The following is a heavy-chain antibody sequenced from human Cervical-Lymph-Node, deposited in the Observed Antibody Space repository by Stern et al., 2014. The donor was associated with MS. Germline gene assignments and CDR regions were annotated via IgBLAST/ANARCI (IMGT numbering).Heavy chain of an antibody. Sequence: QVQLVQSGAEAKTPGASVKVSCKASGYVFNDYYMHWVRQAPGQGLEWMGRINLKTGDTGYAEKFQGRVTVTRDTSITTAYMELSGLRSDDTAMYYCARCSYKTNGESCPDHWGQGTLVTVSS. J-gene: IGHJ4*02. V-gene: IGHV1-2*06. CDR3: ARCSYKTNGESCPDH. D-gene: IGHD2-8*01. CDR1: GYVFNDYY. CDR2: INLKTGDT.